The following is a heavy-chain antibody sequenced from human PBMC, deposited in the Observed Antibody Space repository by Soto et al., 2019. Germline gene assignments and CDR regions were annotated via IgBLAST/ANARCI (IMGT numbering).Heavy chain of an antibody. J-gene: IGHJ6*02. CDR1: GFTFINAW. Sequence: PWGSLRLSCAASGFTFINAWMIFFRHSPCKWLEWVVRIKSKTHGGTTDYAAPVKGRFTISRDDSKNTLYLQMNSLKTEDTAVYYCTTDSRFLEWSSYYYGMDVWGQGTTVTVSS. V-gene: IGHV3-15*01. D-gene: IGHD3-3*01. CDR2: IKSKTHGGTT. CDR3: TTDSRFLEWSSYYYGMDV.